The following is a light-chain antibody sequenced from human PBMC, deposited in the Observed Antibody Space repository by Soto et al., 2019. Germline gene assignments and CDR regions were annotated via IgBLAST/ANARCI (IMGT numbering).Light chain of an antibody. Sequence: ESVVPQSPGTLSLSPGERATLSCRASQSVRSSYLAWYQQKPGQAPRLRIHGASTRATGIPARFSGSGSGTDVTLTISRLEAADFAVYYCKQYGSSPPGLSFGGGTKVEI. V-gene: IGKV3-20*01. J-gene: IGKJ4*01. CDR1: QSVRSSY. CDR3: KQYGSSPPGLS. CDR2: GAS.